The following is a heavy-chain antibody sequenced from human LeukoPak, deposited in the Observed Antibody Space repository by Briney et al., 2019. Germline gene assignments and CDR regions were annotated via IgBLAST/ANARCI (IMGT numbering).Heavy chain of an antibody. CDR3: AREDYYDSSGYYYED. J-gene: IGHJ4*02. CDR2: IYSGGST. D-gene: IGHD3-22*01. CDR1: GFTFSSNY. Sequence: GGSLRLSCAASGFTFSSNYMSWVRQAPGKGLEWVSVIYSGGSTYYTDSVKGRFTISRDNSKNTLYLQMNSLRAEDTAVYYCAREDYYDSSGYYYEDWGRGTLVTVSS. V-gene: IGHV3-53*01.